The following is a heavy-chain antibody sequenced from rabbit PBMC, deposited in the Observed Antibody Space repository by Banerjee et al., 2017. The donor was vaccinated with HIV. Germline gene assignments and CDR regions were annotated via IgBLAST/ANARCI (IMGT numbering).Heavy chain of an antibody. J-gene: IGHJ3*01. CDR3: ARDRVLYDAYGDYVQGTRLDL. CDR2: IDSGNGNT. CDR1: GFSLSSNYY. D-gene: IGHD2-1*01. V-gene: IGHV1S45*01. Sequence: QEQLVESGGGLVKPGASLTLTCTASGFSLSSNYYICWVRQAPGKGQEWIGCIDSGNGNTYYASWAKGRLTISKTSSTTVTLQMTSLTAADTASYFCARDRVLYDAYGDYVQGTRLDLWGPGTLVTDS.